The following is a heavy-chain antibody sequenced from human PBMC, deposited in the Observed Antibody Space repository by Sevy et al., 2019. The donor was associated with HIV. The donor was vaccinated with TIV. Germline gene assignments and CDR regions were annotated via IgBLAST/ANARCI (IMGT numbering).Heavy chain of an antibody. CDR2: ISDSGDST. J-gene: IGHJ4*02. CDR1: RFTFSSYA. CDR3: AKVGTMVQGAAPFDY. Sequence: GESLKISCAASRFTFSSYAMSWVRQAPGKGLEWVSAISDSGDSTYYADSVKGRFTISRDNSKNTLYLQMNSLRAEDTAVYYCAKVGTMVQGAAPFDYWGQGTLVTVSS. D-gene: IGHD3-10*01. V-gene: IGHV3-23*01.